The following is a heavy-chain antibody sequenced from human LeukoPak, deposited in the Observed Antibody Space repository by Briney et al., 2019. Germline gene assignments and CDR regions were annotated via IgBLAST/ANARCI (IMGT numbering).Heavy chain of an antibody. CDR1: GGSISSYY. V-gene: IGHV4-59*01. J-gene: IGHJ5*02. CDR2: IYYSGST. CDR3: ARAPLLGIFGLDP. D-gene: IGHD3-3*01. Sequence: SETLSLTCTVSGGSISSYYWSWVRQPPGNGLEWIGYIYYSGSTNYNPSLKSRVTISVDTSKNQFSLKLSSVTAADTAVYYCARAPLLGIFGLDPWGQGTLVTVSS.